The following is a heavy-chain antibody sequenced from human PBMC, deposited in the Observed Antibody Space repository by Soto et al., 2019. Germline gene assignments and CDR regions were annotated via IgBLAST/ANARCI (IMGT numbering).Heavy chain of an antibody. Sequence: ASVKVSCKASGYTFTSYAMHWVRQAPGQRHEWMGWINAGNGNTKYSQKFQGRVTITRDTSASTAYMELSSLRSEDTAVYYCASEGNLAARRRGDYYYYGMDVWGQGTTVTVSS. CDR3: ASEGNLAARRRGDYYYYGMDV. J-gene: IGHJ6*02. D-gene: IGHD6-6*01. CDR1: GYTFTSYA. V-gene: IGHV1-3*01. CDR2: INAGNGNT.